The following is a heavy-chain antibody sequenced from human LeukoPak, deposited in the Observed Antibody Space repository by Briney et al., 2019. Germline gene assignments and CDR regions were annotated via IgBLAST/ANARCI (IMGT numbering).Heavy chain of an antibody. D-gene: IGHD3-3*01. CDR2: IYYSGST. Sequence: SETLSLTCTVSGGSISSYYWSWIRQPPGKGLEWIGYIYYSGSTNYNPSLKSRVTISVDTSKNQFSLKLSSVTAADTAVYYCARDADDFWSGYPDFDYWGQGTLVTVSS. CDR3: ARDADDFWSGYPDFDY. V-gene: IGHV4-59*12. J-gene: IGHJ4*02. CDR1: GGSISSYY.